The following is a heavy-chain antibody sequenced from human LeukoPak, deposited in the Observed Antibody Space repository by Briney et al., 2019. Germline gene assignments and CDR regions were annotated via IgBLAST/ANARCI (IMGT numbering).Heavy chain of an antibody. Sequence: SVKVSCKASGGTFSSYAISWVRQAPGQGLEWMGGIIPIFGTANYAQKFQGRVTITTDESTSTAYMELGSLRSEDTAVYYCARERVGSMTTSSWGQGTLVTVSS. D-gene: IGHD4-11*01. CDR1: GGTFSSYA. CDR3: ARERVGSMTTSS. V-gene: IGHV1-69*05. CDR2: IIPIFGTA. J-gene: IGHJ4*02.